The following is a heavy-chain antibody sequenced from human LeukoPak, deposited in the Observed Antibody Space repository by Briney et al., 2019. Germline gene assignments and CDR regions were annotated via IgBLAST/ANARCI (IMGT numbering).Heavy chain of an antibody. D-gene: IGHD2-2*01. CDR2: ISPSGNYI. J-gene: IGHJ4*02. V-gene: IGHV3-21*01. Sequence: GGSLRLSCAASGFTFSSHSMTWVRQAPGKRLEWVSSISPSGNYIYYADSLEGRFTISRDNAKNSLYLQMNSLRAEDTAVYYCARDLSSSTSCYSYWGQGTLVTVSS. CDR3: ARDLSSSTSCYSY. CDR1: GFTFSSHS.